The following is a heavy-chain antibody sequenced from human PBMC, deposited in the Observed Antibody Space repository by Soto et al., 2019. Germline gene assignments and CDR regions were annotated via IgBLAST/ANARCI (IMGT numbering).Heavy chain of an antibody. J-gene: IGHJ3*02. D-gene: IGHD3-22*01. V-gene: IGHV1-18*04. CDR2: ISAYNART. Sequence: QVPLVQSGAEVKKPGASVKVSCKASGYSFTSYGISWVRQAPGQGLEWMGWISAYNARTNYPQKFQGRVTMNTDTSTSTAYMELRSLRADDTAVYYCARDRKDYYDSSGYVIAFDMLGQGTMVTVSS. CDR1: GYSFTSYG. CDR3: ARDRKDYYDSSGYVIAFDM.